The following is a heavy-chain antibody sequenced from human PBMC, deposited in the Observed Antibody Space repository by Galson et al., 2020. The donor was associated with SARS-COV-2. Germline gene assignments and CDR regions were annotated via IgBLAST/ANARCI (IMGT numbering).Heavy chain of an antibody. CDR1: GFTFSNYA. V-gene: IGHV3-64*01. Sequence: GESLKNSCAASGFTFSNYAMHWVRQAPGKGLEYVSAISSDGGTTYYANSVKGRFTISRDNSKNTLYLQMGSLRTEDMAVYFCARDWGGGTYWGQGTLVTVSS. CDR2: ISSDGGTT. J-gene: IGHJ4*02. CDR3: ARDWGGGTY. D-gene: IGHD2-21*01.